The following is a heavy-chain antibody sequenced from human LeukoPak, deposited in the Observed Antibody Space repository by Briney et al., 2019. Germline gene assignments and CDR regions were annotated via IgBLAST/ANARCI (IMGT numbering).Heavy chain of an antibody. J-gene: IGHJ4*02. Sequence: GGSLRLSCVVSGFIFSNYGMYWVRQAPGKGLEWVAFIRYDGKTEHYADSVKGRLTVSRDTSKNTLYLQVNSLRVEGTAVYYCVRDGMVTEPINYWGQGTLVTVSS. D-gene: IGHD2-21*02. CDR2: IRYDGKTE. CDR1: GFIFSNYG. V-gene: IGHV3-30*02. CDR3: VRDGMVTEPINY.